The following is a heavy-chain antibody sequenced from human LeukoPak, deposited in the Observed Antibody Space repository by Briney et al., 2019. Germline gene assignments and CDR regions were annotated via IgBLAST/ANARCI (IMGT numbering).Heavy chain of an antibody. CDR2: ITSSGSAT. D-gene: IGHD2-21*02. CDR3: VRDLLGDTYFIDF. V-gene: IGHV3-48*02. Sequence: RSGGSLRLSCAASRFTFSAYAMNWVRQAPGKGLEWVSHITSSGSATYYADSVKGRFTISRDNAKNSLYLHMNSLRDGDTAVYYCVRDLLGDTYFIDFWGQGTLVTVSS. CDR1: RFTFSAYA. J-gene: IGHJ4*02.